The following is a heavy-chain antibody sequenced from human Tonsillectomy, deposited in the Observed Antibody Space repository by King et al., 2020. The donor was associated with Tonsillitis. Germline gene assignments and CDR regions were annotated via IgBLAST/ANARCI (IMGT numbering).Heavy chain of an antibody. D-gene: IGHD1-26*01. CDR2: ISGRGDGT. V-gene: IGHV3-23*04. CDR1: GFTFSSYA. CDR3: AKGVGATGVRGYFDY. J-gene: IGHJ4*02. Sequence: VQLVESGGGLVQPGGSLRLSCAASGFTFSSYAMNWVRQAPGKGLEWVSTISGRGDGTYYADSVKRRFSISRDTSKNTLYLQMNGLRAEDTAVYYCAKGVGATGVRGYFDYWGQGALVTVSS.